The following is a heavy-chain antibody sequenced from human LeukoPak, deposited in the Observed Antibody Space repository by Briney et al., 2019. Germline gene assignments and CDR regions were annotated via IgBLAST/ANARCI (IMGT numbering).Heavy chain of an antibody. Sequence: GGSLRLSCAASGFTFSSYSMNWVRQAPGKGLEWVSYISSSSSTIYYADSVKGRFTISRDNAKNSLYLQMNSLRAEDTAVYYCARDLVGTMIVVVTHFDYWGQGTLVTVSS. CDR3: ARDLVGTMIVVVTHFDY. V-gene: IGHV3-48*01. CDR2: ISSSSSTI. CDR1: GFTFSSYS. J-gene: IGHJ4*02. D-gene: IGHD3-22*01.